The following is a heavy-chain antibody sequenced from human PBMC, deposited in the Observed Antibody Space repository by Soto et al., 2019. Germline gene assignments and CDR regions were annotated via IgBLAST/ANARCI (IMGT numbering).Heavy chain of an antibody. D-gene: IGHD2-2*01. V-gene: IGHV4-34*01. CDR2: INHSGST. CDR1: GGSFSGYY. CDR3: ARNGSPFIVVVPAARGKFDY. Sequence: SETLSLTCAVYGGSFSGYYWSWIRQPPGKGLEWIGEINHSGSTNYNPSLKSRVTISVDTSKNQFSLKLSSVTAADTAVYYCARNGSPFIVVVPAARGKFDYWGQGTLVTVSS. J-gene: IGHJ4*02.